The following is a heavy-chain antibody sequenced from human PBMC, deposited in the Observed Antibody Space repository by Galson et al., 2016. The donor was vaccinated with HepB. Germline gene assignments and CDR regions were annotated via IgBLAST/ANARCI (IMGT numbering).Heavy chain of an antibody. CDR1: GESFSGYY. D-gene: IGHD6-19*01. Sequence: SETLSLTCVVYGESFSGYYWSWIRQPQATGLERVCESNHSGSTNYNPTLTSRVTISVDTSKNQYSLTLRCVTAADTAVYYCTREVAGVFGPVDWGQGTLVTVSS. CDR3: TREVAGVFGPVD. V-gene: IGHV4-34*01. J-gene: IGHJ4*02. CDR2: SNHSGST.